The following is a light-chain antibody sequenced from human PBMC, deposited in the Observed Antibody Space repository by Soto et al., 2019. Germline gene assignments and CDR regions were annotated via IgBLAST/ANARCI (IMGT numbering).Light chain of an antibody. CDR1: SSDVGGYNY. CDR2: DVS. Sequence: QSALTQPRSVSGSPGQSVTISCTGTSSDVGGYNYVSWYQQHPGKAPKLMIYDVSKRPSGVPDRFSGSKSGNTASLTISVLEAEDEADYYCCSYAGSYVLGTGTKVTV. CDR3: CSYAGSYV. J-gene: IGLJ1*01. V-gene: IGLV2-11*01.